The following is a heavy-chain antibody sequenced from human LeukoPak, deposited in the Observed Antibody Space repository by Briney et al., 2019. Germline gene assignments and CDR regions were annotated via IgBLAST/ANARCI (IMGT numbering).Heavy chain of an antibody. V-gene: IGHV3-64*01. CDR2: ISSNGGST. CDR3: AIGDSHGYYYRLTRWYFDF. Sequence: GGYLRLSCAASGFTFSSYAMHWVRQAPGKGLEYVSAISSNGGSTYYANSVKGRFTISRDNSKNTLYLRMGSLRAEAMAVYYCAIGDSHGYYYRLTRWYFDFWGDGTLVTASS. J-gene: IGHJ4*01. CDR1: GFTFSSYA. D-gene: IGHD3-22*01.